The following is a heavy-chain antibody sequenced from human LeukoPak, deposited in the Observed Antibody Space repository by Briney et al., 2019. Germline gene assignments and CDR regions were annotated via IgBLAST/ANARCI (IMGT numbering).Heavy chain of an antibody. J-gene: IGHJ4*02. CDR2: IYYSGST. V-gene: IGHV4-39*07. CDR1: GGSISTSNYY. D-gene: IGHD2-21*01. Sequence: SETLSLTCTVSGGSISTSNYYWGWIRQPPGKGLEWIGSIYYSGSTYYNPSLKSRVTISVDTPRNQFSLKLSSVTAADTAVYYCARQLGDRLLFDYWGQGTLVTVSS. CDR3: ARQLGDRLLFDY.